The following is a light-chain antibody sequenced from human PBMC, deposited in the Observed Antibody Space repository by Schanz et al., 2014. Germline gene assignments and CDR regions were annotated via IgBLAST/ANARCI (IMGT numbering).Light chain of an antibody. Sequence: QSALTQPASVSGSPGESITISCTGTSSDVGNYNLVSWYQQDAGKAPKLIIYEGSKRPSGVSHRFSGSKSGSTASLRISELQAEDEADYYCSSYTSSSTVVFGGGTKVTVL. CDR2: EGS. CDR3: SSYTSSSTVV. CDR1: SSDVGNYNL. J-gene: IGLJ2*01. V-gene: IGLV2-14*02.